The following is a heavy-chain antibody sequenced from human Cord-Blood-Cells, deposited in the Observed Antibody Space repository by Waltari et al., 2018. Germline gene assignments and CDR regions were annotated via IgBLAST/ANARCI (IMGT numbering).Heavy chain of an antibody. V-gene: IGHV3-33*01. Sequence: QVQLVESGGGVVQPGRSLRLSCAASGFTFSSYGRHWVRQAPGKGLEWVAVIWYDGSNKYYADSVKGRFTISRDNSKNTLYLQMNSLRAEDTAVYYCARDFNWFDPWGQGTLVTVSS. J-gene: IGHJ5*02. CDR1: GFTFSSYG. CDR3: ARDFNWFDP. CDR2: IWYDGSNK.